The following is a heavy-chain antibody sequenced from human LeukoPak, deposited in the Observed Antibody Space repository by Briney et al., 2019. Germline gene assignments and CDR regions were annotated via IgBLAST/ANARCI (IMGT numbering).Heavy chain of an antibody. CDR3: ARDYCSSTSCLFDY. V-gene: IGHV1-2*06. Sequence: GASVKVSCKASGYTFTGYHMHWVRQAPGQGLEWMGRINPNSGDTNYAQKFQGRVTMTRDTSISTAHMELSRLRSDDAAVYYCARDYCSSTSCLFDYWGRGTLVTVSS. D-gene: IGHD2-2*01. J-gene: IGHJ4*02. CDR2: INPNSGDT. CDR1: GYTFTGYH.